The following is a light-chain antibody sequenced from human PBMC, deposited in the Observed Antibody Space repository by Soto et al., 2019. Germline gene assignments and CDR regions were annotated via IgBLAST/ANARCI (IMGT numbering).Light chain of an antibody. Sequence: QCPRPEPRSGPGSPGQPAPISGTGTIGDVGGYNYVSWYQQHPGKAPKLMISDVTKRPSGVPDRFSGSKSGNTASLTISGLQAQDDADYYCCSYTGSYTYVFGTGTKVNVL. J-gene: IGLJ1*01. CDR3: CSYTGSYTYV. V-gene: IGLV2-11*01. CDR1: IGDVGGYNY. CDR2: DVT.